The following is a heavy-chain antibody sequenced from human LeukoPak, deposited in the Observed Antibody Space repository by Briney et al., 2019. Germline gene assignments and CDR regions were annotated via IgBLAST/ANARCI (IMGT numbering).Heavy chain of an antibody. D-gene: IGHD3-3*01. Sequence: SETLSLTCAVYGGSFSVYYWSWIRQPPGKGLEWIGEINHSGSTNYNPSLKSRVTISVDTTKNQFSLKLSSVTAADTAVYYCARAATSLTIFGVVIGRHYYYMDVWGKGTTVTVSS. CDR2: INHSGST. V-gene: IGHV4-34*01. CDR1: GGSFSVYY. CDR3: ARAATSLTIFGVVIGRHYYYMDV. J-gene: IGHJ6*03.